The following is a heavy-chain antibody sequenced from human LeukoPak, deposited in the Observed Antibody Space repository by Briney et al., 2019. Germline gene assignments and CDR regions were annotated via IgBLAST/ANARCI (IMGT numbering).Heavy chain of an antibody. CDR1: GFTFSTYS. J-gene: IGHJ4*02. Sequence: GGSLRLSCAASGFTFSTYSMNWVRQAPGKGLEWVSSISSGRGYIYYADSVKGRFSISRDNAKNSLYLQMNSLRAEDTAVCYCARQCYYYDSNESCDYWGQGTLVTVSS. CDR2: ISSGRGYI. CDR3: ARQCYYYDSNESCDY. D-gene: IGHD3-22*01. V-gene: IGHV3-21*01.